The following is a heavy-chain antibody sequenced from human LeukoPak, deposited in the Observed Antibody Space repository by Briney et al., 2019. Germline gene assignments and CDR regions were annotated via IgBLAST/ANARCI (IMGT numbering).Heavy chain of an antibody. CDR3: ASGRPLGFDY. V-gene: IGHV4-59*01. Sequence: SETLSLTCTVSGDSISSYYWTWIRQPPGKGLEWIGYIYYSGTTNYNPSLKSRVTISVDTSKNQFSLKLSSVTAADTAVYFCASGRPLGFDYWGQGTLVTVSS. D-gene: IGHD1-26*01. CDR2: IYYSGTT. CDR1: GDSISSYY. J-gene: IGHJ4*02.